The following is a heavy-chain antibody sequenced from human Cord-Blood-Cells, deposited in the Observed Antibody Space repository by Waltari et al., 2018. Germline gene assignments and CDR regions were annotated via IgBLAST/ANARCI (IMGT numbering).Heavy chain of an antibody. CDR1: GYTFTGSY. J-gene: IGHJ3*02. CDR2: INPNSGGT. V-gene: IGHV1-2*02. CDR3: ARDHTRGWSPRGAFDI. D-gene: IGHD1-26*01. Sequence: QVQLVQSGAEVKKPGASVKVSCKASGYTFTGSYMHWVRSAPGQGLEWMGWINPNSGGTNYAQKFQGRVTMTRDTSISTAYMELSRLRSDDTAVYYCARDHTRGWSPRGAFDIWGQGTMVTVSS.